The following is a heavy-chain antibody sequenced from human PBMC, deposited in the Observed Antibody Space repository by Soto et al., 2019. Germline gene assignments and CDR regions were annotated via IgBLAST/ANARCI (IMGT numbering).Heavy chain of an antibody. Sequence: ASVKVSCKASGYTFTTYDISWVRQAPGQGLEWMGRISAYNGNTNYAQKLQGRVTMTTDTSTSTAYMELRSLRSDDTAVYYCARDTRGYSGYYYYYSYVMDVWGQGTTVTVSS. J-gene: IGHJ6*02. CDR1: GYTFTTYD. D-gene: IGHD5-12*01. CDR3: ARDTRGYSGYYYYYSYVMDV. V-gene: IGHV1-18*01. CDR2: ISAYNGNT.